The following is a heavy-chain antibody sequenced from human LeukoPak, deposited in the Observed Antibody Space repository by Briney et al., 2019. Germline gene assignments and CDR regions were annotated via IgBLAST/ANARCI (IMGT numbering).Heavy chain of an antibody. D-gene: IGHD3/OR15-3a*01. J-gene: IGHJ5*02. CDR1: GFTFSNAW. CDR2: IKSKTDGGTI. V-gene: IGHV3-15*01. CDR3: TTGGLVIGVLRS. Sequence: PGGSLRLSCAASGFTFSNAWMSWVRQAPGKGLEWVGRIKSKTDGGTIGYAAPVKGRFTISRDDSKNTLYLQMHSLKTEDTAVYYCTTGGLVIGVLRSWGQGTLVTVSS.